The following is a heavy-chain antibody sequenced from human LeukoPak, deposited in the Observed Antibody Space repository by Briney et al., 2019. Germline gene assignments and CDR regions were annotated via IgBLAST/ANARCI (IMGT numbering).Heavy chain of an antibody. J-gene: IGHJ4*02. CDR3: ARYSGYYLSYFDS. CDR1: GGSVSSGSYY. V-gene: IGHV4-61*01. Sequence: SETLSLTCTVSGGSVSSGSYYWSWIRQPPGKGLEWIGYIYYSGSTNYNPSLKSRVTISVDTSKNQFSLKLSSVTAADTAVYYCARYSGYYLSYFDSWGQGTLVTVSS. D-gene: IGHD3-22*01. CDR2: IYYSGST.